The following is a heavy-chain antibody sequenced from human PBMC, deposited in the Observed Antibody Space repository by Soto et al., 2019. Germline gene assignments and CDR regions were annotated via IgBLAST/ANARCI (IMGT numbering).Heavy chain of an antibody. Sequence: EVQLVESGGGLVQPGGSLRLSCAASGFTISSNYMSWVRQAPGEGLEWVSVIYSGGNTYYADSVKGRFTISRDNSKNTLYLQMTGLRAEDTAVYYCATLPKYDILTGYYPCWGQGTLVTVSS. CDR3: ATLPKYDILTGYYPC. V-gene: IGHV3-66*01. J-gene: IGHJ4*02. D-gene: IGHD3-9*01. CDR1: GFTISSNY. CDR2: IYSGGNT.